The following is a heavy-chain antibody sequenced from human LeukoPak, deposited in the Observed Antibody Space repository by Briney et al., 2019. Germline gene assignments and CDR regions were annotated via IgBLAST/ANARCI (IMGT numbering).Heavy chain of an antibody. CDR1: AFTFSSYA. Sequence: GGSLRLSCEASAFTFSSYAMSWVRQAPGKGLEWVSGISGSAGNTYYADSVKGRFTISRDNSKNTLYLQMNSLRAEDTAVYYCAKDLRSAWYYFDDWGQGTLVTVSS. D-gene: IGHD6-19*01. J-gene: IGHJ4*02. V-gene: IGHV3-23*01. CDR3: AKDLRSAWYYFDD. CDR2: ISGSAGNT.